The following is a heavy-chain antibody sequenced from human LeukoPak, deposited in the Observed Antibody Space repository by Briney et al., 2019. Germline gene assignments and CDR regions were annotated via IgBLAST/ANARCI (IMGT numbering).Heavy chain of an antibody. J-gene: IGHJ3*02. Sequence: ASVKVSCKVSGYTLTELSMHWVRQAPGKGLEWMGGFDPEDGETIYAQKFQGRVTMTEDTSTDTAYMELSSLRSEDTAVYYCATGRRGYSYGRGAFDIWGQGTMVTVSS. CDR1: GYTLTELS. D-gene: IGHD5-18*01. CDR2: FDPEDGET. CDR3: ATGRRGYSYGRGAFDI. V-gene: IGHV1-24*01.